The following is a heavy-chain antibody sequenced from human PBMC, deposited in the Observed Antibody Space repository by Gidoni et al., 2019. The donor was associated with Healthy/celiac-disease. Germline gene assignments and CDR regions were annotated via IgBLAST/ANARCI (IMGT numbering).Heavy chain of an antibody. J-gene: IGHJ6*02. CDR1: GFTFSSYW. CDR3: ARDGRLRFFGRGWYGMDV. CDR2: IKQDGSEK. V-gene: IGHV3-7*05. Sequence: EVQLVESGGGLVQPGGSLRLSCAASGFTFSSYWMSWVRQAPGKGLEWVANIKQDGSEKYYVDSVKGRFTISRDNAKNSLYLQMNSLRAEDTAVYYCARDGRLRFFGRGWYGMDVWGQGTTVTVSS. D-gene: IGHD3-3*01.